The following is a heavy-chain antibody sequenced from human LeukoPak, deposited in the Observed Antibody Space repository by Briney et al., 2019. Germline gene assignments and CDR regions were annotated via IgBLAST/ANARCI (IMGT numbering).Heavy chain of an antibody. CDR3: AKHYGDRGYFDY. CDR2: IYYSGST. D-gene: IGHD4-17*01. V-gene: IGHV4-59*01. Sequence: PSETVSLTCTVSGGSISSYYWSWIQQPPGKGLEWIGYIYYSGSTNYNPSLKSRVTISVDTSKNQFSLKLSSVTAADTAVYYCAKHYGDRGYFDYWGQGTLVTVSS. CDR1: GGSISSYY. J-gene: IGHJ4*02.